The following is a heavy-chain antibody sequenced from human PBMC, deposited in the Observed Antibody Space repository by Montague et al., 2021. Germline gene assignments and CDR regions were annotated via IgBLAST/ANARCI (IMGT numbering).Heavy chain of an antibody. Sequence: LSLTCTVSGGSISSGNYYWSWIRQPPGKGLEWIGYISYSGSTYYNPSLKSRVTISVDTSKNQLFLRLGSVTAADTAVYFCARVKMGYDPWGQGTLVTVSS. CDR3: ARVKMGYDP. CDR2: ISYSGST. CDR1: GGSISSGNYY. D-gene: IGHD2-8*01. V-gene: IGHV4-30-4*01. J-gene: IGHJ5*02.